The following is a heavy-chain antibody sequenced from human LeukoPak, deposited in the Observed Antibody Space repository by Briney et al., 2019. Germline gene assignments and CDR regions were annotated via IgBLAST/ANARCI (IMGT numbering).Heavy chain of an antibody. D-gene: IGHD3-9*01. CDR1: GYSFTSYW. J-gene: IGHJ4*02. CDR3: ARLLRYFDWLTELFDY. Sequence: GESPKISCKGSGYSFTSYWIGWVRQMPGKGLEWMGIIYPGGSDTRYSPSFQGQVTISADKSISTAYLQWSSLKASDTAMYYCARLLRYFDWLTELFDYWGQGTLVTVSS. CDR2: IYPGGSDT. V-gene: IGHV5-51*01.